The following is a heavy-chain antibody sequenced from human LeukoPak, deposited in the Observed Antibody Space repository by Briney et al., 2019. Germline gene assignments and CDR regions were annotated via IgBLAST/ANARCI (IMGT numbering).Heavy chain of an antibody. CDR1: GYTFSSYD. J-gene: IGHJ5*02. CDR3: ARGFIPLLASGWFDP. CDR2: MNPNSGNT. Sequence: GASVKVSCKASGYTFSSYDINWVRQATGQGLEWVGWMNPNSGNTGYAQKFQGRVTMTRNTSISTAYMELSSLRSEDTAVYYCARGFIPLLASGWFDPWGQGTLVTVSS. D-gene: IGHD2-15*01. V-gene: IGHV1-8*01.